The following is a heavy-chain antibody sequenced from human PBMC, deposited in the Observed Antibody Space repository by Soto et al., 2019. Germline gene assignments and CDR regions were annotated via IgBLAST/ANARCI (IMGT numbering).Heavy chain of an antibody. Sequence: QVQLQQWGAGRLKPSETLSLTCAVYGGSFSGYYWSWIRQPPGKGLEWIGEINHSGSTNCNPSLKSRVTIXXDXSXIQFSLKLSSVTAADTAVYYCARERGIAAARRYFQHWGQGTLVTVSS. CDR2: INHSGST. V-gene: IGHV4-34*01. CDR3: ARERGIAAARRYFQH. CDR1: GGSFSGYY. D-gene: IGHD6-13*01. J-gene: IGHJ1*01.